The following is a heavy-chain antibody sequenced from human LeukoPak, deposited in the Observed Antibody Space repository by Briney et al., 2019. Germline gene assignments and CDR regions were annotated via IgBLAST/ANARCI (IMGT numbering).Heavy chain of an antibody. V-gene: IGHV1-46*03. J-gene: IGHJ4*02. CDR2: INPSGGST. CDR3: ARELRGYSYGQSFDY. CDR1: GYTFTSYY. Sequence: ASVKVPCKASGYTFTSYYMHWVRQAPGQGLEWMGIINPSGGSTSYAQKFQGRVTMTRDTSTSTVYMELSSLRSEDTAVYYCARELRGYSYGQSFDYWGQGTLVTVSS. D-gene: IGHD5-18*01.